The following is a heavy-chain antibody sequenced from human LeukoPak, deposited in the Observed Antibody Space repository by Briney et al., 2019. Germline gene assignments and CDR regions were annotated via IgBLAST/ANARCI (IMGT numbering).Heavy chain of an antibody. Sequence: GGSLRLSCAASGFTLTSYGMHWVRQAPGKGLEWVAFIRYDGSSKHYADSVKGRFTISRDNSKNTLYLQMNSLRAEDTAVYYCAREDIVVVPAAPGGYWGQGTLVTVSS. V-gene: IGHV3-30*02. CDR2: IRYDGSSK. J-gene: IGHJ4*02. D-gene: IGHD2-2*01. CDR1: GFTLTSYG. CDR3: AREDIVVVPAAPGGY.